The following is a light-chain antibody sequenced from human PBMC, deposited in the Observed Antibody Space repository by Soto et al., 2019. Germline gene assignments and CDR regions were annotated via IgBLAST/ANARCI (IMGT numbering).Light chain of an antibody. CDR1: SSNIGTNT. V-gene: IGLV1-44*01. CDR2: ANN. CDR3: AAWDDSLIGVV. J-gene: IGLJ2*01. Sequence: QSVLTQPPSASGTPGQRVTISCSGSSSNIGTNTVNWYQHLPGTAPKLLIYANNQRPSGVPDRFSGSKSGTSGSLAISGLQSEDEADYYCAAWDDSLIGVVFGGGTKLTVL.